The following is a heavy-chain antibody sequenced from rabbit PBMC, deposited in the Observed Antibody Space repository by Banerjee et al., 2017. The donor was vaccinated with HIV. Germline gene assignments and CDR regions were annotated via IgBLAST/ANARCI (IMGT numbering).Heavy chain of an antibody. Sequence: QSLEESGGDLVKPGASLTLTCTASGFSFSSNYYIWWVRQAPGKGLERIGYIYGDSSGITYYASWAKGRFTISKTSSTTVTLQMTSLTAADTATYFCARNGDLWGPGTLVTVS. CDR2: IYGDSSGIT. CDR3: ARNGDL. J-gene: IGHJ6*01. V-gene: IGHV1S40*01. CDR1: GFSFSSNYY.